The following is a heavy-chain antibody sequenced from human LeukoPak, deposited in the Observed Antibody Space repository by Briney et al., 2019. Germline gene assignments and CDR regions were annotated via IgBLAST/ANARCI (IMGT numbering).Heavy chain of an antibody. CDR2: IIPIFGTA. Sequence: ASVKVSCKASGGTFSSYAISWVRQAPGQGLEWMGGIIPIFGTANYAQKFQGRVTITADESTSTAYMELSSLRSDDTAVYYCARAGYSSPFDYWGQGTLVTVSS. D-gene: IGHD6-13*01. J-gene: IGHJ4*02. V-gene: IGHV1-69*01. CDR3: ARAGYSSPFDY. CDR1: GGTFSSYA.